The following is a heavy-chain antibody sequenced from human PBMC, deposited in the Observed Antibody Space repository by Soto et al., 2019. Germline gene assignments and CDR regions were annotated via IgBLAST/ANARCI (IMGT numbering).Heavy chain of an antibody. CDR1: GGSFNNYA. CDR2: IIPNFDTP. J-gene: IGHJ6*02. CDR3: AVGMFPEILIFESSGMHV. V-gene: IGHV1-69*01. Sequence: QVHLVQSGAEVKKPGSSVKVSCKTYGGSFNNYAVSWVRQAPGQGLEWMGGIIPNFDTPNYAQKFQDRVTIIADESTSTVYMELRRLSSNDTAVYYCAVGMFPEILIFESSGMHVCGQGTTVIVSS. D-gene: IGHD1-26*01.